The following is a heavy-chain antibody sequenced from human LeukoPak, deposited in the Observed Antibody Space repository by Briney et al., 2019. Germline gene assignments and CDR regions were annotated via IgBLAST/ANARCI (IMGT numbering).Heavy chain of an antibody. Sequence: PGGSLRLSCAASGFTFSGSAMHWVRQASGKGLEWVGRIRSKANSYATAYAASVKGRFTISRDDSKNTAYLQMNSLKTEDTAVYYCTRPSNDYGDPSDAFDIWGQGTMVTVSS. J-gene: IGHJ3*02. CDR2: IRSKANSYAT. V-gene: IGHV3-73*01. CDR1: GFTFSGSA. D-gene: IGHD4-17*01. CDR3: TRPSNDYGDPSDAFDI.